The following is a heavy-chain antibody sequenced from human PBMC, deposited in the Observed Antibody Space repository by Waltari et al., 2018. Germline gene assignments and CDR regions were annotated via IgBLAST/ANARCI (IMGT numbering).Heavy chain of an antibody. V-gene: IGHV4-30-4*08. J-gene: IGHJ4*02. Sequence: QVQLQESGPGLVKPSQTLSLTCTVSGCSISSGDYYWSWIRQPPGKGLEWIGYIYYSGSTYYIPSLKSRVTISVDTSKNQFSLKLSSVTAADTAVYYCARDSSYYYDSSTDYWGQGTLVTVSS. CDR3: ARDSSYYYDSSTDY. CDR1: GCSISSGDYY. D-gene: IGHD3-22*01. CDR2: IYYSGST.